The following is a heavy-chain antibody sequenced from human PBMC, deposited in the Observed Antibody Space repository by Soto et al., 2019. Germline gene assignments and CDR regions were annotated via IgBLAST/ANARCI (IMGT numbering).Heavy chain of an antibody. Sequence: QVQLVESGGGVVQPGTSLRLSCVVSGLTFRDSGMHWVRQAPGKGLEWVAVISFDGSERHYRDSVKGRFSIARDNSRNSLFLHMDSLRGDDSAVYYCATGNDGVRYYYGMDVWGQGSTVTVSS. V-gene: IGHV3-30*03. D-gene: IGHD1-1*01. CDR1: GLTFRDSG. J-gene: IGHJ6*02. CDR2: ISFDGSER. CDR3: ATGNDGVRYYYGMDV.